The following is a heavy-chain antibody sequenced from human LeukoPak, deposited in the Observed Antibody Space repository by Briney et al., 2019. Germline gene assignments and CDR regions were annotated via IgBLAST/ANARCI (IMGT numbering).Heavy chain of an antibody. CDR2: INHSGST. J-gene: IGHJ4*02. V-gene: IGHV4-34*01. D-gene: IGHD3-10*01. Sequence: SETLSLTCAVYGGSFSGYYWSWIRQPPGKGLEWIGEINHSGSTNYNPSLKSRVTISVDTSKNQFSLKLSSVTAADTAVYYCARLRGTSRYYYFDYWGQGTLVTVSS. CDR1: GGSFSGYY. CDR3: ARLRGTSRYYYFDY.